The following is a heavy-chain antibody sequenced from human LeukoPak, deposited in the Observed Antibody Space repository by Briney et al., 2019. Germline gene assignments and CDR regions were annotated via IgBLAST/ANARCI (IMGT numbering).Heavy chain of an antibody. CDR2: ISGSGGST. V-gene: IGHV3-23*01. J-gene: IGHJ6*02. CDR1: GFTFSSYA. D-gene: IGHD3-10*01. Sequence: GGSLRLSCAASGFTFSSYAMSWVRQAPGKGLEWVSAISGSGGSTYYADSVKGQFTISRDNSKNTLSVQMNSLRAEDTAVYYCASSGSYVAHYYGLDVWGQGTTVTVSS. CDR3: ASSGSYVAHYYGLDV.